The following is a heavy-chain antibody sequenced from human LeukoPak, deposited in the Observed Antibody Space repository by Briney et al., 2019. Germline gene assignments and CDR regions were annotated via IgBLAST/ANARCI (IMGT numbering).Heavy chain of an antibody. CDR1: GGSISSCY. V-gene: IGHV4-59*01. CDR3: GSSFTVGATLFGYFDY. Sequence: PSETLSLTCTVSGGSISSCYWSWIRQPPGKGLEWIGYIYYSGSTNYNPSLKSRVPISGDTSKNQFSLQLSSVTAADTAVYYCGSSFTVGATLFGYFDYWGQGTLVTVSS. CDR2: IYYSGST. D-gene: IGHD1-26*01. J-gene: IGHJ4*02.